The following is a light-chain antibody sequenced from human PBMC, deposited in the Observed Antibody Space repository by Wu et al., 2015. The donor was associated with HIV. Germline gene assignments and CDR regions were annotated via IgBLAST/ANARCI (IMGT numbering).Light chain of an antibody. V-gene: IGKV1-9*01. CDR3: QRGST. CDR1: QAISSY. Sequence: DIQLTQSPSFLSASVGDRAIFACRASQAISSYLAWYQQKPGKAPKLLIYAASTLQSGVPSRFSGSGSETEFTLTISSVQPEDFATYYCQRGSTFGQGTRLEIK. J-gene: IGKJ5*01. CDR2: AAS.